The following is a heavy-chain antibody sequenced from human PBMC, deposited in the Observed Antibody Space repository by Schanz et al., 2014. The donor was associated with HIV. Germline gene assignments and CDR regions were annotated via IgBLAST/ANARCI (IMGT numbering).Heavy chain of an antibody. Sequence: EVQLLESGGGLVQPGGSLRLSCAASGFSFSNYGMHWVRQAPGKGLEWVSAISGSGGGTYYADSVKGRFTISRDNSKNTLYLHMNSLGAEDTALYYCAKASGNSYGTGYFDYWGQGTLVTISS. CDR3: AKASGNSYGTGYFDY. D-gene: IGHD5-18*01. V-gene: IGHV3-23*01. J-gene: IGHJ4*02. CDR1: GFSFSNYG. CDR2: ISGSGGGT.